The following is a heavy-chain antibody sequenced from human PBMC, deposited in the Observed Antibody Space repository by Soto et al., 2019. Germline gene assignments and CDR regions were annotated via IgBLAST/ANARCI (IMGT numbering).Heavy chain of an antibody. Sequence: GGSLRLSCAASGFTFSSYWMHWVRQAPGKGLVWVSRINSDGSSTSYADSVKGRLTISRDNAKNTLYLQMNSLRAEDTAVYYCARDWWELLAYYYYGMDVWGQGTTVTVSS. CDR3: ARDWWELLAYYYYGMDV. CDR1: GFTFSSYW. J-gene: IGHJ6*02. CDR2: INSDGSST. V-gene: IGHV3-74*01. D-gene: IGHD1-26*01.